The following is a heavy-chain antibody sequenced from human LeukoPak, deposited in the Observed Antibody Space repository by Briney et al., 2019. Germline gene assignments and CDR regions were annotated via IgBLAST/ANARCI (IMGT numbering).Heavy chain of an antibody. CDR3: ARDSFMVRGVKNFDY. CDR2: ISTAGDVI. Sequence: GGSLRLSCAASGFTFSSYEMNWVRQAPGKGLEWVSYISTAGDVIYYADSVKGRFTISRDNAKNSLYLQMNSLRAEDTAVYYCARDSFMVRGVKNFDYWGQGTLVTVSS. D-gene: IGHD3-10*01. J-gene: IGHJ4*02. CDR1: GFTFSSYE. V-gene: IGHV3-48*03.